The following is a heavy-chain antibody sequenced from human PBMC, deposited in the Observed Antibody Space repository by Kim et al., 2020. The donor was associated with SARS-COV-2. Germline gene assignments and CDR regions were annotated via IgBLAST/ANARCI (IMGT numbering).Heavy chain of an antibody. V-gene: IGHV1-2*02. J-gene: IGHJ3*01. CDR3: ARGLGHCSGGGCSS. CDR2: INPNTGGV. CDR1: GYFFTDYY. D-gene: IGHD2-15*01. Sequence: ASVKVSCKASGYFFTDYYIYWVRQAPGHGLEWMGWINPNTGGVNYAQRFQGRVTMTRDTSIRTAYMELSTLTSDDTAVYYCARGLGHCSGGGCSSWGQGT.